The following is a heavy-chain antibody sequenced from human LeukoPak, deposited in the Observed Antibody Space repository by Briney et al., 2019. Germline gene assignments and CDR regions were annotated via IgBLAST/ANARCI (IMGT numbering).Heavy chain of an antibody. J-gene: IGHJ4*02. V-gene: IGHV3-48*01. CDR3: ARRAYGYSFEY. CDR2: ISDSSNTI. CDR1: GFTFSSYS. D-gene: IGHD5-18*01. Sequence: GGSLRLSCAASGFTFSSYSMNWVRQASGKGLERVSYISDSSNTIYYADSVKGRFTISRDNAKNSLYLQMNGLRAEDTALYFCARRAYGYSFEYWGQGTLVTVSS.